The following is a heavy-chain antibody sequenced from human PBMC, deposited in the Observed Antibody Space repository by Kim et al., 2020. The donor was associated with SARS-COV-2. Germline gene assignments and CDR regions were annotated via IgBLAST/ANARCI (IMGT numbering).Heavy chain of an antibody. V-gene: IGHV1-8*02. CDR1: GYTFTSHN. J-gene: IGHJ4*02. D-gene: IGHD6-19*01. CDR2: VNPNSGNT. CDR3: ARGIGEAAERRDY. Sequence: ASVKVSCKASGYTFTSHNINWVRQATGQGLEWMGWVNPNSGNTGYVQKFQGKVTMTSNTSISTAYMELSSLRSEDTAVYYCARGIGEAAERRDYWGQGTQVTVSS.